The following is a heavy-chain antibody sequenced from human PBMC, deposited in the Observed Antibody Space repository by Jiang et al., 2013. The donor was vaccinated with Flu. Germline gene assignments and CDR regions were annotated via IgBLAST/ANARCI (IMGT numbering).Heavy chain of an antibody. CDR3: ARLSDDSRGRAFDI. CDR1: GYSFTRNW. Sequence: QLVESGAEVKKPGESLKISCKGSGYSFTRNWIGWVRQMPGKGLEWMGIIYPGDSDTRYSPSFQGQVTISADKSVTTAYMQWSSLKASDTAIYYCARLSDDSRGRAFDIWGQGTLVTVSS. CDR2: IYPGDSDT. J-gene: IGHJ3*02. V-gene: IGHV5-51*01. D-gene: IGHD2-21*02.